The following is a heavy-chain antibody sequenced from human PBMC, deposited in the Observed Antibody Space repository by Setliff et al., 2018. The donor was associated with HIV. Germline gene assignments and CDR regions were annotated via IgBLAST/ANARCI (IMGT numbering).Heavy chain of an antibody. CDR1: GGTFSSYG. Sequence: SVKVSCKASGGTFSSYGISWVRQAPGQGLEWMGGIIPIFGTANYAQKFQGRVTITTDESTSTAYMELSSLRSEDTAVYYCARPAVSGSGFDYWGQGTLVTVSS. CDR3: ARPAVSGSGFDY. D-gene: IGHD5-12*01. CDR2: IIPIFGTA. J-gene: IGHJ4*02. V-gene: IGHV1-69*05.